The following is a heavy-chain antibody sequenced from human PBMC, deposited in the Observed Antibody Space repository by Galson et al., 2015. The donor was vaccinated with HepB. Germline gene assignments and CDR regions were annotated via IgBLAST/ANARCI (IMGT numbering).Heavy chain of an antibody. V-gene: IGHV2-5*02. CDR2: IYWDDDK. CDR3: AHSYYDSSGYYEYYFDY. Sequence: PALVKPTQTLTLTCTFSGFSLSTSGVGVGWIRQPPGKALEWLALIYWDDDKRYSPSLKSRLTITKDTSKNQVVLTMTNMDPVDTATYYCAHSYYDSSGYYEYYFDYWGQGTLVTVSS. J-gene: IGHJ4*02. CDR1: GFSLSTSGVG. D-gene: IGHD3-22*01.